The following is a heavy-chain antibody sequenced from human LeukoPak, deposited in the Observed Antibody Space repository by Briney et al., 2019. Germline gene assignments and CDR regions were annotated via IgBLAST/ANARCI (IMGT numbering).Heavy chain of an antibody. CDR1: GFTFSSYA. Sequence: QTGGSLRLSCAASGFTFSSYAMHWVRQAPGKGLEWVAVISYDGSNKYYADSVKGRFTISRDNSKNTLYLQMNSLRAEDTAVYYCARVDYDSSGYFAPRLPYYWGQGTLVTVSS. D-gene: IGHD3-22*01. CDR3: ARVDYDSSGYFAPRLPYY. J-gene: IGHJ4*02. CDR2: ISYDGSNK. V-gene: IGHV3-30-3*01.